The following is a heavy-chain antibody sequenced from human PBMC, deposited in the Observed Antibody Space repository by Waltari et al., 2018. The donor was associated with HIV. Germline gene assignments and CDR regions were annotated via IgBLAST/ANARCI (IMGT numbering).Heavy chain of an antibody. CDR3: AKDRGADAGFDS. CDR2: INWDGSKR. J-gene: IGHJ4*02. CDR1: GFSFDDYT. Sequence: EVQLVESGGGVVQPGGSLRLSCAGSGFSFDDYTMHWVRQVPGKCWECVSLINWDGSKRYYADSVKGRFTISRDNSKNSLHLQMNSRRTEDTALYYCAKDRGADAGFDSWGQGTLVTVSS. V-gene: IGHV3-43*01.